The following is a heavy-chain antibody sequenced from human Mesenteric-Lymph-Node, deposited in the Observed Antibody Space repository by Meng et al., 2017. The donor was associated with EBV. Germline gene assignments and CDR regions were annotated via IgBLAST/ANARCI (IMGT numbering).Heavy chain of an antibody. J-gene: IGHJ4*02. CDR2: VYYSGST. V-gene: IGHV4-61*01. CDR1: GGSVSSVSYY. D-gene: IGHD4-17*01. Sequence: QLQESGPGLVKPSETLSLTCTVSGGSVSSVSYYWNWIRQPPGKGLEWIGYVYYSGSTKYNPSLKSRVTISVDTPKNQFSLKLTSVTAADTAVYYCARDPYGATDFWGQGTLVTVSS. CDR3: ARDPYGATDF.